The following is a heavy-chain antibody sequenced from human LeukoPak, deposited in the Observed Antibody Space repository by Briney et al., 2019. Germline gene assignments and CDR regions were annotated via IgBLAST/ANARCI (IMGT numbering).Heavy chain of an antibody. Sequence: GGSLRLSCAASGFTFDDYAMHWVRQAPGKGLEWVSGIKWNGGSTGYADSVKGRFTISRDNAKNSLYLQMNSLRAEDTALYYCARNSGAGYYFYMDVWGKGTAVTVSS. CDR1: GFTFDDYA. CDR3: ARNSGAGYYFYMDV. D-gene: IGHD3-10*01. J-gene: IGHJ6*03. CDR2: IKWNGGST. V-gene: IGHV3-20*04.